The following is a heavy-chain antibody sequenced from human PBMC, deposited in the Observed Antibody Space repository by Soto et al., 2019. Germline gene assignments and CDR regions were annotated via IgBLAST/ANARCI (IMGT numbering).Heavy chain of an antibody. CDR2: ISYSGST. CDR3: ARGYSRSSLDI. CDR1: GCSISSGDYY. V-gene: IGHV4-31*03. D-gene: IGHD6-6*01. Sequence: QVQLQESGPGLVKPSQTLSLTCTVSGCSISSGDYYWRWIRQHPGKGLEWIGYISYSGSTYYNPSLKSRVTMSLDTAEKQFSLKLSSVTAADTAVYYCARGYSRSSLDIWGQGTMVTVSS. J-gene: IGHJ3*02.